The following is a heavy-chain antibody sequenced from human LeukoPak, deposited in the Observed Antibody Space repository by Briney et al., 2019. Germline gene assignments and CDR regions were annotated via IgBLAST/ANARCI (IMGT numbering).Heavy chain of an antibody. CDR1: GFTFSSYS. CDR2: ISSSSSYI. V-gene: IGHV3-21*01. J-gene: IGHJ5*02. Sequence: GGSLRLSCAASGFTFSSYSMNWVRQAPGKGLEWVSSISSSSSYIYYADSVKGRFTISRDNAKNSLYLQMNSLRAEDTAVYYCARALSTYYYDSSGYPWGQGTLVTVSS. D-gene: IGHD3-22*01. CDR3: ARALSTYYYDSSGYP.